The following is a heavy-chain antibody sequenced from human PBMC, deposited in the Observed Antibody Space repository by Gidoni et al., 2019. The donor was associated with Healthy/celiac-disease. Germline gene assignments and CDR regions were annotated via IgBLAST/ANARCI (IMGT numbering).Heavy chain of an antibody. Sequence: QVQLVESGGGVVQPGRSLRLSCAASGFTFSSYAMHWVRPAPGKGLEWVAVISYDGSNKYYADSVKGRFTISRDNSKNTLYLQMNSLRAEDTAVYYCARDLVLRSSWYEGGLHYYYGMDVWGQGTTVTVSS. CDR1: GFTFSSYA. V-gene: IGHV3-30-3*01. D-gene: IGHD6-13*01. CDR2: ISYDGSNK. J-gene: IGHJ6*02. CDR3: ARDLVLRSSWYEGGLHYYYGMDV.